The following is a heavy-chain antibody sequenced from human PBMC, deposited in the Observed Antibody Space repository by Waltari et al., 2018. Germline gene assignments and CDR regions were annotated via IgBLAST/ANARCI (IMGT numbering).Heavy chain of an antibody. J-gene: IGHJ4*02. CDR1: GFTFRNNA. CDR2: VSGSGGST. D-gene: IGHD6-19*01. V-gene: IGHV3-23*01. Sequence: EVQLLESGGGLVQPGGSLRLSCAASGFTFRNNAMHWVRTAPGKGLEWVSAVSGSGGSTYYADSVKGRLTISRDNSKNTLYLQVNSLRAEDTAVYYCAKSFSSGWTFFDYWGQGTLVTVSS. CDR3: AKSFSSGWTFFDY.